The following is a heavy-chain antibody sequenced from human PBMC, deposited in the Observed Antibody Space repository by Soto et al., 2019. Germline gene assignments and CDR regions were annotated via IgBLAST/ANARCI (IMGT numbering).Heavy chain of an antibody. CDR3: LRGNSGYGNVDY. Sequence: GGSLRLSCAASGFTFSSYWMHWVRQAPGKGLVWVSRIKGDGSETNYADSVTGRFTISRDNAKNTLYLQWNSLRAEDTAVYYCLRGNSGYGNVDYWGRGTRVTVSS. CDR2: IKGDGSET. J-gene: IGHJ4*02. D-gene: IGHD5-12*01. V-gene: IGHV3-74*01. CDR1: GFTFSSYW.